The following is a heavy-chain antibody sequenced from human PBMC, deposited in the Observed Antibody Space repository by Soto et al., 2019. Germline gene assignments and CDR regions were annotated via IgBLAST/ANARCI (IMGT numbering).Heavy chain of an antibody. V-gene: IGHV1-8*01. Sequence: ASVKVSCKSCGYTFTSYDINWVRQATGQGLEWMGWMNPNSGNTGYAEKFEGRVTMTRNTSISTAYVELSSLRYEDTAVYYCARQDYSSSWYHGWDYYYGMDVWGQGTTVTVSS. CDR2: MNPNSGNT. CDR1: GYTFTSYD. J-gene: IGHJ6*02. D-gene: IGHD6-13*01. CDR3: ARQDYSSSWYHGWDYYYGMDV.